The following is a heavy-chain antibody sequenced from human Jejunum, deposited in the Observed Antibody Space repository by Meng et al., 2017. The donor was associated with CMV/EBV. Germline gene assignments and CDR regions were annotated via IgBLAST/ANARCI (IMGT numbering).Heavy chain of an antibody. CDR2: SRNRANSYTT. CDR3: ARDQWLDY. V-gene: IGHV3-72*01. Sequence: EVELVGEGGGWGQPGGSLILSCAASGFTFSEYYIDWVRQAPGKGLEWVGRSRNRANSYTTEYAASVKGRFSISRDDSKNSVNLQMNSLKTEDTAVYYCARDQWLDYWGQGTLVTVSS. CDR1: GFTFSEYY. J-gene: IGHJ4*02. D-gene: IGHD6-19*01.